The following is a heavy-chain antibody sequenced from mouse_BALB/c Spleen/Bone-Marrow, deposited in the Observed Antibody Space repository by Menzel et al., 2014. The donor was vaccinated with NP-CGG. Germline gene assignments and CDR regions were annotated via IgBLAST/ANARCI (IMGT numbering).Heavy chain of an antibody. D-gene: IGHD1-1*01. CDR2: INPGSGGT. Sequence: CGAELVRPGTSVKVSCKASGYAFTNYLIEWVKQRPGQGLERIGVINPGSGGTNYNEELKGKATLTADKSSSTAYMQLSSLTSDDSAVYFCAGRITVVVPPAYWGQGTLVTVSA. CDR1: GYAFTNYL. J-gene: IGHJ3*01. V-gene: IGHV1-54*01. CDR3: AGRITVVVPPAY.